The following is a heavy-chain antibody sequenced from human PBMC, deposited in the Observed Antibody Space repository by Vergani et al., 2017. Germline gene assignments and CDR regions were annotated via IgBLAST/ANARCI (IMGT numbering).Heavy chain of an antibody. CDR2: ISSSSSTI. V-gene: IGHV3-48*01. CDR1: GFTFSSYS. D-gene: IGHD3-3*01. Sequence: EVQLVESGGGLVQPGGSLRLSCAASGFTFSSYSMNWVRQAPGKGLEWVSYISSSSSTIYYADSVKGRFTISRDNAKNSLYLQMNSLRAEDTAVYYCARGFFGVVTLYYFDYWGQGTLVTVS. CDR3: ARGFFGVVTLYYFDY. J-gene: IGHJ4*02.